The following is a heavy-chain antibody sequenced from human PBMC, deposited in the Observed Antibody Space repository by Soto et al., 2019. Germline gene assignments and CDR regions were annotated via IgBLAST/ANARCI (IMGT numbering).Heavy chain of an antibody. D-gene: IGHD7-27*01. J-gene: IGHJ4*02. Sequence: EVQLLESGGGFVQPGGSLRLSCAASGFTFSSYTMNWVRQAPGKGLEWVSGINSGGRTYYADSVKGRFTISRDDSKNTRYPQIISLRAEDTPGYYCAKDLRPHRVWDFDYWGQGTLVTVSS. CDR2: INSGGRT. V-gene: IGHV3-23*01. CDR3: AKDLRPHRVWDFDY. CDR1: GFTFSSYT.